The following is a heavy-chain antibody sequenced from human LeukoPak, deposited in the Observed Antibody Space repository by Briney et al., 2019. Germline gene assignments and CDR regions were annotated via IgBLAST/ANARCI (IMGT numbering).Heavy chain of an antibody. CDR2: ISNDGSST. J-gene: IGHJ4*02. Sequence: PGGSLRLSCAASGFTFSSYWMHWVRQAPGKGLVWVSRISNDGSSTSYADSVKGRFTISRDNAKNTLYLQMNSLRVEDTAVYYCARVGDFRYAYYPDYWGQGTLVTVSS. CDR3: ARVGDFRYAYYPDY. V-gene: IGHV3-74*01. D-gene: IGHD3-3*01. CDR1: GFTFSSYW.